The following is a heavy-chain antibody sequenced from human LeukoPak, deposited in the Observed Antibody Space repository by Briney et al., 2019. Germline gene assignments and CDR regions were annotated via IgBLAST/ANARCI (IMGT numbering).Heavy chain of an antibody. D-gene: IGHD2-2*01. CDR1: GFTFSSYW. CDR3: ARDHCSSTSCYSVVAFDI. Sequence: GGSLRLSCAASGFTFSSYWMSWVRQAPGKGLEWVANIKQDGSEKYYVDSVKGRFTISRDNAKNSLYLQMNSLRAEDTAVYYCARDHCSSTSCYSVVAFDIWGQGTMVTVSS. V-gene: IGHV3-7*01. CDR2: IKQDGSEK. J-gene: IGHJ3*02.